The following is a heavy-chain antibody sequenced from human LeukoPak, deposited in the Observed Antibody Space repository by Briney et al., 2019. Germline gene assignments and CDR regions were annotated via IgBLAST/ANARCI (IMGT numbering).Heavy chain of an antibody. Sequence: GGSLRLSCAASGFTFSSCGIHWVRQAPGKGLEWVAVISYDGSNKYYADSVKGRFTISRDNSKNTLYLQMNSLRAEDTAVYYCAKSMVATMMTFDYWGQGTLVTVSS. V-gene: IGHV3-30*18. J-gene: IGHJ4*02. CDR3: AKSMVATMMTFDY. CDR2: ISYDGSNK. D-gene: IGHD5-12*01. CDR1: GFTFSSCG.